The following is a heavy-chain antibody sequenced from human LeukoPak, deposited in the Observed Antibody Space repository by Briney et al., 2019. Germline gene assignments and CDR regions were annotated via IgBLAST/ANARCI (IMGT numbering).Heavy chain of an antibody. D-gene: IGHD4-17*01. J-gene: IGHJ2*01. Sequence: PSGTLSLTCTVSGGSISSGGYYWSWIRQHPGKGLEWIGYIYYSGSTYYNPSLKSRVTISVDTSKNQFSLKLSSVTAADTAVYYCAMHGEPHWYFDLWGRGTLVTVSS. CDR3: AMHGEPHWYFDL. CDR2: IYYSGST. V-gene: IGHV4-31*03. CDR1: GGSISSGGYY.